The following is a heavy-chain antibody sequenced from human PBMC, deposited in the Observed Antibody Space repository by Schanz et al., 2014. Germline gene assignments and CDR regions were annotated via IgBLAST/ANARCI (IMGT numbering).Heavy chain of an antibody. J-gene: IGHJ6*02. Sequence: EVQLLESGGGLVQPGGSLRLSCSASGFSFSSYSMNWVRQAPGKGLEWVSSISSSSSYIYYADSVKGRFTISRDNSENTLYLQMNSLSADDTAVFYCAKGMGYCSGGTCYDYYYYGLDVWGQGTTVTVSS. CDR1: GFSFSSYS. V-gene: IGHV3-21*04. D-gene: IGHD2-15*01. CDR2: ISSSSSYI. CDR3: AKGMGYCSGGTCYDYYYYGLDV.